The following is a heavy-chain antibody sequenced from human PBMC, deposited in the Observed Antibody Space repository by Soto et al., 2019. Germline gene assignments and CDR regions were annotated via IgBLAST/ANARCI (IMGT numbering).Heavy chain of an antibody. D-gene: IGHD6-13*01. Sequence: PGPTLVNPTQTLTLTCTFSGFSLSTSGLGVGWIRQPPGKALEWLALVYWNDDKRYSPSLKSRLTITKDTSKNQVVLTMTNMDPVDTAIYYCAHRPGVPGTYYYYYGMDVWGQGTTVTVSS. CDR2: VYWNDDK. V-gene: IGHV2-5*01. CDR3: AHRPGVPGTYYYYYGMDV. J-gene: IGHJ6*02. CDR1: GFSLSTSGLG.